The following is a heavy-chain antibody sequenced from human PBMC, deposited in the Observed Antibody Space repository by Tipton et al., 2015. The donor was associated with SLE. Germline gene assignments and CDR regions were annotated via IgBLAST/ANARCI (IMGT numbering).Heavy chain of an antibody. CDR1: GGTFSSYA. CDR2: INPSGGST. Sequence: QVQLVQYGAEVKKPGSSVKVSCKASGGTFSSYAISWVRQAPGQGLEWMGIINPSGGSTSYAQKFQGRVTMTRDTSTSTVYMELSSLRPEDTAVSYCARPSYSSGWSNWGQGTLVTVSS. CDR3: ARPSYSSGWSN. D-gene: IGHD6-19*01. V-gene: IGHV1-46*01. J-gene: IGHJ4*02.